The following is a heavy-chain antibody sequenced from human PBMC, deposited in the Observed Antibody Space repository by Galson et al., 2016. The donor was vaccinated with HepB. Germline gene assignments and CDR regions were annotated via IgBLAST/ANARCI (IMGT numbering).Heavy chain of an antibody. CDR1: GDTFSSNP. CDR2: IIPIFGTA. D-gene: IGHD1-7*01. Sequence: SVKVSCKVSGDTFSSNPISWVRQAPGQGLEWMGGIIPIFGTANYAQKFQGRVTITADESTTTAYMELSSLTSGDTAVYYCARGLNWNYNSWGQGTLVTVSS. V-gene: IGHV1-69*13. CDR3: ARGLNWNYNS. J-gene: IGHJ4*02.